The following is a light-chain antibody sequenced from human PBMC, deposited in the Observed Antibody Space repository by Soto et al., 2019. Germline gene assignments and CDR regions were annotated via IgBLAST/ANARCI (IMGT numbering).Light chain of an antibody. V-gene: IGKV1-9*01. J-gene: IGKJ2*01. CDR2: AAS. CDR1: QGIASF. CDR3: QQLNSYPYT. Sequence: DLQLTQSPSFLSASVGDRVTITCRASQGIASFLAWYQQKPGEAPKLLIYAASTLQTGVPSRFSGSRSGPVYTLTISSLQPDDFATYYCQQLNSYPYTFAQGTKLEIK.